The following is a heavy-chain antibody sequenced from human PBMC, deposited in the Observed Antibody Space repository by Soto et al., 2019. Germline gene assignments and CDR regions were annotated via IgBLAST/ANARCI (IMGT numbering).Heavy chain of an antibody. CDR3: ARGGRVSWYFDY. V-gene: IGHV4-30-2*01. Sequence: SETLSLTCAVSGGSISSGGYSWSWIRQPPGKGLEWIGYIYHSGSTYYNPSLKSRVTISVDRSKNQFSLKLSSLRSEDTAVYYCARGGRVSWYFDYWGQGTLVTVSS. CDR1: GGSISSGGYS. CDR2: IYHSGST. J-gene: IGHJ4*02. D-gene: IGHD6-13*01.